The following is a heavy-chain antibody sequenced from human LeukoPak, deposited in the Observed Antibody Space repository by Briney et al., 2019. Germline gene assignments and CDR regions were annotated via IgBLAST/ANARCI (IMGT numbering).Heavy chain of an antibody. D-gene: IGHD5-12*01. J-gene: IGHJ4*02. CDR1: GITFSNSW. Sequence: PGGSLRLSCAASGITFSNSWMHWVRQVPGKGLVWVSRINSDGGGTNYAAFVKGRFTVSRDNAKNTLYLQMESLRAEDTAVYYCVLSGYDPDYWGQGTLVTVSS. CDR2: INSDGGGT. CDR3: VLSGYDPDY. V-gene: IGHV3-74*01.